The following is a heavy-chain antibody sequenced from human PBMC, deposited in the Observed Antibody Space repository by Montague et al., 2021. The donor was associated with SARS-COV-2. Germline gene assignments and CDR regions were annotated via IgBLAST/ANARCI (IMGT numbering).Heavy chain of an antibody. D-gene: IGHD3-10*01. CDR2: IYFSGIT. Sequence: SETLSLTCTVSGGSISSGLYHWAWIRQPPGKGLHWIGSIYFSGITNYNPSLKSRVTISVDTSKNQFSLKVISVAAADTAVYYCARQQESLGSRSYRGIDYWGQGTLVTVSS. V-gene: IGHV4-39*01. CDR3: ARQQESLGSRSYRGIDY. J-gene: IGHJ4*02. CDR1: GGSISSGLYH.